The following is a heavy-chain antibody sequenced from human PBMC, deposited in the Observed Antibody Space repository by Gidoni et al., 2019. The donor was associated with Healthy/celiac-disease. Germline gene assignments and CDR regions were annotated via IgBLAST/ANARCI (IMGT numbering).Heavy chain of an antibody. D-gene: IGHD4-17*01. CDR3: AVKMTTVTTGAFDI. CDR1: GGSISSGGYY. Sequence: QVQLQESGPGLVKPSQTLSLPCTFSGGSISSGGYYWSWIRQHPGKGLEWIGYIYYSGSTYYNPSLKSRVTISVDTSKNQFSLKRSSVTAADTAVYYCAVKMTTVTTGAFDIWGQGTMVTVSS. CDR2: IYYSGST. J-gene: IGHJ3*02. V-gene: IGHV4-31*03.